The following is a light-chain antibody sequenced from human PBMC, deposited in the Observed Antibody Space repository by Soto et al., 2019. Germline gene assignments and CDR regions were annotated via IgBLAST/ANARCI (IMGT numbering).Light chain of an antibody. Sequence: EIVMTQSPATLSVSPGERATLSCRASQSVSSNLAWYQQKPGQAPRLLIYGASTRATGIPARFSGSGSGTEFTLTISGLQSEDFAVYYCQQYNDWPLTFGGKTNVEIK. V-gene: IGKV3-15*01. CDR1: QSVSSN. CDR3: QQYNDWPLT. CDR2: GAS. J-gene: IGKJ4*01.